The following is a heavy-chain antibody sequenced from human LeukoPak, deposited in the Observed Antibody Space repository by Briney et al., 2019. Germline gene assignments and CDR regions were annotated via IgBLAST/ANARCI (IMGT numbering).Heavy chain of an antibody. CDR2: IYYSGST. Sequence: SETLSLTCTVSGGSISSYYWSWIRKPPGKGLEWIGYIYYSGSTNYNPSLKSRVTISVDTSKNQFSLKLSSVTAADTAVYYCARDSGAVGYSYGYSYYGMDVWGQGTTVTVSS. J-gene: IGHJ6*02. D-gene: IGHD5-18*01. CDR3: ARDSGAVGYSYGYSYYGMDV. V-gene: IGHV4-59*01. CDR1: GGSISSYY.